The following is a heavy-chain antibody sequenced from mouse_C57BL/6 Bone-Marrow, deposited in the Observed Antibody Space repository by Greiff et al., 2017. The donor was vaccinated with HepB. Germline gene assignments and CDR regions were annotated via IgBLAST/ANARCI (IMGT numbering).Heavy chain of an antibody. V-gene: IGHV1-62-2*01. CDR3: ARREGPYYSNPWFAY. J-gene: IGHJ3*01. CDR2: FYPGSGSI. Sequence: VQLQQSGAELVKPGASVKLSCKASGYTFTEYTIHWVKQRSGQGLEWIGWFYPGSGSIKYNEKFKDKATLTADKSASTVYMELSRLTSEGSAVYFGARREGPYYSNPWFAYWGQGTLVTVSA. D-gene: IGHD2-5*01. CDR1: GYTFTEYT.